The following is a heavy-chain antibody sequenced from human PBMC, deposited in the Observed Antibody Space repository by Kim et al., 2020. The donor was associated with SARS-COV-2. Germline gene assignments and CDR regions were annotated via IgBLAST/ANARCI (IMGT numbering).Heavy chain of an antibody. CDR2: T. CDR3: ARDPTHALGDY. V-gene: IGHV1-18*01. D-gene: IGHD2-2*01. J-gene: IGHJ4*02. Sequence: TTHAEKLQGRITMTHDTPPSTAYMELRSLKSDDTAVYYCARDPTHALGDYWGQGTLVTVSS.